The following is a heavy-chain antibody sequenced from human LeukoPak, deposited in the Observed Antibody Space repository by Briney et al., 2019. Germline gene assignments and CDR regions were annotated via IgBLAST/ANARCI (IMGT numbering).Heavy chain of an antibody. CDR3: AKEGFDN. Sequence: GGSLRLSCAASGFMFSSNWMSWVRLAPGKGLEWVANIKEDGTETYYVDSVKGRFTISRDNSKNTLYLQMNSLRAEDTAVYYCAKEGFDNWGQGTLVTVSS. J-gene: IGHJ4*02. V-gene: IGHV3-7*03. CDR2: IKEDGTET. CDR1: GFMFSSNW.